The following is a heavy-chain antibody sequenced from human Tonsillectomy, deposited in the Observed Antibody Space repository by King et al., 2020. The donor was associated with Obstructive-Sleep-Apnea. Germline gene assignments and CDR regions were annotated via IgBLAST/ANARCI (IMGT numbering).Heavy chain of an antibody. CDR3: ARVPQYYFDY. CDR1: GFTFSSYW. CDR2: IKQDGSET. V-gene: IGHV3-7*01. J-gene: IGHJ4*02. Sequence: VQLVESGGGLVQPGGSLRLSCAASGFTFSSYWMSWVLQAPGKGLEWVANIKQDGSETDYVDAVKGRFTISRDNAKNSLYLQMNSLRAEDTAVYYCARVPQYYFDYWGQGTLVTVSS.